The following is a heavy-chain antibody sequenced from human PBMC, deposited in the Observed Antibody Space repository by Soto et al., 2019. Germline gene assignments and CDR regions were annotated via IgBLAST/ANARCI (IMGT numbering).Heavy chain of an antibody. D-gene: IGHD5-18*01. CDR1: GGSISSGDYY. J-gene: IGHJ4*02. V-gene: IGHV4-61*08. CDR2: IYYSGST. Sequence: SETLSLTCTVSGGSISSGDYYWSWIRQPPGKGLEWIGYIYYSGSTNYNPSLKSRVTISVDTSKNQFSLKLSSVTAADTAVYYCARHRRGYQLWFFDYWGQGTLVTISS. CDR3: ARHRRGYQLWFFDY.